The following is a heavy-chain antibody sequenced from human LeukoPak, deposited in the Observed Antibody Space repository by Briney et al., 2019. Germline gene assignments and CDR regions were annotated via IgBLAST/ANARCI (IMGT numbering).Heavy chain of an antibody. Sequence: PSQTLSLTCTVSGGSISSGSYYWSWIRQPAGKGLEWIGRIYTSGSTNYNPSLKSRVTISVDTSKNQFSLKLSSVTAADTAAYYCAGEGSRYCSGGSCYFSWGQGTLVTVSS. V-gene: IGHV4-61*02. D-gene: IGHD2-15*01. CDR3: AGEGSRYCSGGSCYFS. CDR1: GGSISSGSYY. J-gene: IGHJ5*02. CDR2: IYTSGST.